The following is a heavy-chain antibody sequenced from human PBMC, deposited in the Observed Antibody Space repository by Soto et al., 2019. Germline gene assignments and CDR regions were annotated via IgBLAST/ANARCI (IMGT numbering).Heavy chain of an antibody. CDR1: GRSISCYF. Sequence: PSETLSLACPVSGRSISCYFWICVRLPPGKGLEWIGYIDYSGSTNYNPPLRSRVTISIDTSKNQFSLNLSSVTAADTAVYFCAAGYSSSSIGWFGPWGQGTQVTVSS. CDR2: IDYSGST. D-gene: IGHD6-6*01. CDR3: AAGYSSSSIGWFGP. V-gene: IGHV4-59*08. J-gene: IGHJ5*02.